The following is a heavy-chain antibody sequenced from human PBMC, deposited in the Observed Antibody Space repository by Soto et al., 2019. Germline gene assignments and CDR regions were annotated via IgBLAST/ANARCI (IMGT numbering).Heavy chain of an antibody. CDR3: AKSGDFWSGYPYYFDY. D-gene: IGHD3-3*01. J-gene: IGHJ4*02. Sequence: EVQLLESGGGLVQPGGSLRLSCAASGFTFSSYAMSWVRQAPGKGLEWVSAISGSGGSTYYADSVKGRFTISRDNSKNTLYLQMNSLRAEDTAVYYCAKSGDFWSGYPYYFDYWGQGTLVTVSS. CDR1: GFTFSSYA. V-gene: IGHV3-23*01. CDR2: ISGSGGST.